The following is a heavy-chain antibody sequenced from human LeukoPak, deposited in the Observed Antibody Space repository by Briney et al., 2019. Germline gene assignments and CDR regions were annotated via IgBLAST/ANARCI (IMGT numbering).Heavy chain of an antibody. V-gene: IGHV3-7*05. CDR1: GFSLSNYW. CDR3: ATASYGFAY. J-gene: IGHJ4*02. CDR2: IKHDGREQ. D-gene: IGHD3-10*01. Sequence: PGGSLRLSCAASGFSLSNYWMSCVRQAPGKGLEWVATIKHDGREQYYVDSVKGRFTISRDNTKNSLYLQMNSLRAEDTAVYYCATASYGFAYWGQGTLVTVSS.